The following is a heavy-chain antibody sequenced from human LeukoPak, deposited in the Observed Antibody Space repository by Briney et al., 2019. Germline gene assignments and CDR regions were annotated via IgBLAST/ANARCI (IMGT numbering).Heavy chain of an antibody. V-gene: IGHV1-8*01. CDR2: MNPNSGNT. CDR3: ARDYYDGSGYGIYGMDV. J-gene: IGHJ6*02. Sequence: ASVKVSCKASGYTFTSYDINWVRQATGQGLEWMGWMNPNSGNTGYAQKFQGRVTMTRNTSISTAYMELSSLRSEDTAVYYCARDYYDGSGYGIYGMDVWGQGTTVTVSS. D-gene: IGHD3-22*01. CDR1: GYTFTSYD.